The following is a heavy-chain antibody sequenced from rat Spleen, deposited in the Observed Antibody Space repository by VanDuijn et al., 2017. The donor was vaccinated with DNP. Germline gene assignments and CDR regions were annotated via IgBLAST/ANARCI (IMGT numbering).Heavy chain of an antibody. V-gene: IGHV5-22*01. CDR2: ISDDGVRN. Sequence: EVQLVESGGGLVQPGRSLKLSCAASGFTFSDYYMAWVRRTPTRGLEWVAYISDDGVRNYNGDSVRGRFTISRDNAKSTLHLQMNSLRSEDMATYYCARHVLPLRVWDYWGQGVMVTVSS. CDR1: GFTFSDYY. D-gene: IGHD1-4*01. J-gene: IGHJ2*01. CDR3: ARHVLPLRVWDY.